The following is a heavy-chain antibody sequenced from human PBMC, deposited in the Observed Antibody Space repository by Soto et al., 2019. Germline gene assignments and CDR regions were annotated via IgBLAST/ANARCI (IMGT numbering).Heavy chain of an antibody. Sequence: GASVKVSFKASGYTFTSYGISWVRQAPGQGLEWMGWISAYNGNTNYAQKLQGRVTMTTDTSTSTAYMELRSLRSDDTAVYYCARGIYDFWSGYYTNHDAFDIWGQGTMVTVSS. CDR1: GYTFTSYG. V-gene: IGHV1-18*01. D-gene: IGHD3-3*01. J-gene: IGHJ3*02. CDR3: ARGIYDFWSGYYTNHDAFDI. CDR2: ISAYNGNT.